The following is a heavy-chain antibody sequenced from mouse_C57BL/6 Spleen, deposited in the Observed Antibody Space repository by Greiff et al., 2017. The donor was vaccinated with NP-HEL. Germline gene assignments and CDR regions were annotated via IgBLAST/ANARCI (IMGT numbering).Heavy chain of an antibody. J-gene: IGHJ2*01. V-gene: IGHV5-6*02. D-gene: IGHD1-1*01. Sequence: DVKLVESGGDLVKPGGSLKLSCAASGFTFSSYGMSWVRQTPDKRLEWVATISSGGSYTYYPDSVKGRFTISRDNAKNTLYLQMSSLKSEDTAMYYCARHPYYGSTYGDFDYWGQGTTLTVSS. CDR2: ISSGGSYT. CDR1: GFTFSSYG. CDR3: ARHPYYGSTYGDFDY.